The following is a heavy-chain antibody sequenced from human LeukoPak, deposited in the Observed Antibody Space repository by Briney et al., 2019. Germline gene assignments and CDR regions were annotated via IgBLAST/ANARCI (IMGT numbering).Heavy chain of an antibody. CDR3: AREGYGDYHFDY. D-gene: IGHD4-17*01. V-gene: IGHV3-21*04. J-gene: IGHJ4*02. CDR2: ISGTSSYI. Sequence: XWVSSISGTSSYIYYADSLKGRFTISRDNAKNSLYLQMNSLRAEDTAVYYCAREGYGDYHFDYWGQGSLVTVSS.